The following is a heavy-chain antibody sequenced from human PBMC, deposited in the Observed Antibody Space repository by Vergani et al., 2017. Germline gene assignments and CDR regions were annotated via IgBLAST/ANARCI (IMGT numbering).Heavy chain of an antibody. D-gene: IGHD3-10*01. Sequence: QVQLVQSGAEVKKPGASVKVSCKASGYTFTSYYMHWVRQAPGQGLEWMGGIIPIFGTANYAQKFQGRVTITADESTSTAYMELSSLRSEDTAVYYCARDAHGVPDAFDIWGQGTMVTVSS. CDR3: ARDAHGVPDAFDI. CDR1: GYTFTSYY. V-gene: IGHV1-69*01. CDR2: IIPIFGTA. J-gene: IGHJ3*02.